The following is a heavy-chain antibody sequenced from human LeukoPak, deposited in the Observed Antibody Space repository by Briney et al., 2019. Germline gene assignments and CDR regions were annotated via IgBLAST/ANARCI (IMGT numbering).Heavy chain of an antibody. J-gene: IGHJ4*02. CDR2: IYYSGST. V-gene: IGHV4-61*01. Sequence: SETLSLTCTVSGGSISSGSYYWSWIRQPPGKGLEWIGYIYYSGSTNYNPSLKSRVTISVDPSKNQFSLQLSSGTAGDTAVYYCAAGVDFWSGYYFDYWGQGTLVTVSS. CDR1: GGSISSGSYY. D-gene: IGHD3-3*01. CDR3: AAGVDFWSGYYFDY.